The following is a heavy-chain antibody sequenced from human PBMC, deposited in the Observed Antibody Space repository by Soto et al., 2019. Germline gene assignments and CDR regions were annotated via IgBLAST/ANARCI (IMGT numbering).Heavy chain of an antibody. CDR1: RGSISSSY. V-gene: IGHV4-59*01. J-gene: IGHJ4*02. CDR2: IYYSGST. Sequence: SETLSLTCTVSRGSISSSYWTWLRQPPGKGLEWIGYIYYSGSTNYNASLKSRVTISVDTSKNQFSLKLSSVTAADTAVYYCARRYGGNFDYWGQGTLVTVSS. D-gene: IGHD1-26*01. CDR3: ARRYGGNFDY.